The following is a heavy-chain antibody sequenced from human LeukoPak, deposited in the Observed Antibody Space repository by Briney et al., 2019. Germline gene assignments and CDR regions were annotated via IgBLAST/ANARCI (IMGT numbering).Heavy chain of an antibody. D-gene: IGHD3-9*01. CDR2: INHSGST. CDR1: GGSFSGYY. J-gene: IGHJ4*02. Sequence: SETLSLTCAVYGGSFSGYYWSWIRQPPGKGLEWIGEINHSGSTNYNPSLKSRVTISVDTSKNQFSLKLSSVTAADTAVYYCARHVRYFDWLLPNFDYWGQGTLVTVSS. V-gene: IGHV4-34*01. CDR3: ARHVRYFDWLLPNFDY.